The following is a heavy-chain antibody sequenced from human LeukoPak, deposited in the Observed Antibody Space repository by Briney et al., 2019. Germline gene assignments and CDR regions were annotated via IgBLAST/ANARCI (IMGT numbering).Heavy chain of an antibody. CDR3: ARVYDYTYYYYMDV. Sequence: GGSLRLSCAASGFTFSDYYMSWIRQAPGKGLEWVSYISSSGSTIYYADSVKGRFTISRDNAKNSLYLQMNSLRAEDTAVYYCARVYDYTYYYYMDVWGKGTTVTVSS. J-gene: IGHJ6*03. CDR2: ISSSGSTI. CDR1: GFTFSDYY. V-gene: IGHV3-11*04. D-gene: IGHD5/OR15-5a*01.